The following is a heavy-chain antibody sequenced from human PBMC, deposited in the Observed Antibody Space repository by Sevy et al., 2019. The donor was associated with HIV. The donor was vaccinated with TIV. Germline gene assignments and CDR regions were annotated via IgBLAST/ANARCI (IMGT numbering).Heavy chain of an antibody. CDR3: ARLGIAVAGYFDY. V-gene: IGHV4-38-2*01. CDR1: GYSISSGFY. Sequence: SETLSITCAVSGYSISSGFYWGWIRQPPGKGLEWIVLMYHSGSTYYNSSLQSRVTISVDTSKNQFSLELTSVTAADTAVYYCARLGIAVAGYFDYWGQGTLVTVSS. CDR2: MYHSGST. J-gene: IGHJ4*02. D-gene: IGHD6-19*01.